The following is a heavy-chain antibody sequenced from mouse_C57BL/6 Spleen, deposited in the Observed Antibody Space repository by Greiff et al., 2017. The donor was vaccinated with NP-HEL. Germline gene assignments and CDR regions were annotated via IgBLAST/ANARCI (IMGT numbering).Heavy chain of an antibody. CDR3: ARWLPSYWYFDV. Sequence: QVQLQQPGAELVMPGASVKLSCKASGYTFTSYWMHWVKQRPGQGLEWIGEIDPSDSYTNSNQKFKGKSTLTVDKSSSTAYMQLSSLTSEDSAVYYCARWLPSYWYFDVWGTGTTVTVSS. CDR1: GYTFTSYW. V-gene: IGHV1-69*01. CDR2: IDPSDSYT. D-gene: IGHD2-2*01. J-gene: IGHJ1*03.